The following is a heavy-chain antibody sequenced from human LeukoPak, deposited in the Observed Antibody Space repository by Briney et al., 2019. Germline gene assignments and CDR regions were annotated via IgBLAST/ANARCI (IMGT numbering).Heavy chain of an antibody. D-gene: IGHD3-16*01. CDR3: AKASWVSSADAVL. J-gene: IGHJ4*02. V-gene: IGHV3-30*07. CDR1: GFTFSSYA. Sequence: PGRSLRLSCAASGFTFSSYAMHWVRQAPGKGLEWVAVISYDGSNKYYADSVKGRFTISRDNSRNTVYLQLNNLRVEDTAVYYCAKASWVSSADAVLWGQGTLVTVSS. CDR2: ISYDGSNK.